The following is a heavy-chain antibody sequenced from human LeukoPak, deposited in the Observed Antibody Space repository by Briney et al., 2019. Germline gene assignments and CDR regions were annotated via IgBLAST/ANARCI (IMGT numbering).Heavy chain of an antibody. CDR3: ASIWSYYDSSGYQSRYGMDV. J-gene: IGHJ6*02. V-gene: IGHV3-21*01. D-gene: IGHD3-22*01. CDR2: ISSSSSYI. Sequence: GGSLRLSCAASGFTFSSYSMTWVRQAPGKGLEWVSSISSSSSYIYYADSVKGRFTISRDNAKNSLYLQMNSLRAEDTAVYYCASIWSYYDSSGYQSRYGMDVWGQGTTVTVSS. CDR1: GFTFSSYS.